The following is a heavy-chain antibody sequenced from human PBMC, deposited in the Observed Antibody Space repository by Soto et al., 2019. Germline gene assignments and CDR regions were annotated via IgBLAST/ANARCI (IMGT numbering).Heavy chain of an antibody. CDR1: GFTFSSYA. Sequence: GGSLRLSCAASGFTFSSYAMSWVRQAPGKGLEWVSAISGSGGSTYYADSVKGRFTISRDNSKNTLYLQMNSLRAEDTAVYYSAGEKAYCSSTSCYVRSPGYWGQGTLVTVSS. J-gene: IGHJ4*02. CDR2: ISGSGGST. V-gene: IGHV3-23*01. D-gene: IGHD2-2*01. CDR3: AGEKAYCSSTSCYVRSPGY.